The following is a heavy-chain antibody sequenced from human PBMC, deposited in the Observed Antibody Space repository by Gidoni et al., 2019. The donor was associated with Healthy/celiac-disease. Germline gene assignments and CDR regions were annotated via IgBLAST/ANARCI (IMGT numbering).Heavy chain of an antibody. J-gene: IGHJ4*02. CDR3: AREWYDSSGYYYFDY. CDR2: ISSSSSYI. V-gene: IGHV3-21*01. D-gene: IGHD3-22*01. Sequence: EVQLVESGGGLVKPGGSLRLSCAASGFTFSSYSMNWVRPAPGKGLGWVSSISSSSSYIYYADSVKGRFTISRDNAKNSLYRQMNSLRAEDTAVYYCAREWYDSSGYYYFDYWGQGTLVTVSS. CDR1: GFTFSSYS.